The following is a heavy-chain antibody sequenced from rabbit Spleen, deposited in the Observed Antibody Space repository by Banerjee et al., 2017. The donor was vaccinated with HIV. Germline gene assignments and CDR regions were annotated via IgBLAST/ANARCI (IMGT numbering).Heavy chain of an antibody. J-gene: IGHJ4*01. Sequence: QQLVESGGGLVKPGASLTLTCKASGVSFSSGYDMCWVRQAPGKGLEWIACIYTGNSKANYAYWTKGRFTISKTSSTTVTLQMTSLRVADAATYFCARDAGRGGYIGGDFNLWGQGTLVTVS. CDR2: IYTGNSKA. V-gene: IGHV1S40*01. CDR1: GVSFSSGYD. D-gene: IGHD3-1*01. CDR3: ARDAGRGGYIGGDFNL.